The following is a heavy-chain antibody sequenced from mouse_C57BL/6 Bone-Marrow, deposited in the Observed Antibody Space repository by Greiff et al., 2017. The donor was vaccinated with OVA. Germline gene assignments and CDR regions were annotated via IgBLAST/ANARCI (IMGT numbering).Heavy chain of an antibody. V-gene: IGHV1-72*01. CDR1: GYTFPSSW. D-gene: IGHD2-4*01. J-gene: IGHJ4*01. Sequence: QVQLQQPGAELVKPGASVKLSCKASGYTFPSSWMHWVKQRPGRGLEWIGRIDPNSGGTKYNEKFKSKATLTVDKPSSTAYMQLSSLTSEDSAVYYCARSGRLRRGYAMDYWGQGTSVTVSS. CDR3: ARSGRLRRGYAMDY. CDR2: IDPNSGGT.